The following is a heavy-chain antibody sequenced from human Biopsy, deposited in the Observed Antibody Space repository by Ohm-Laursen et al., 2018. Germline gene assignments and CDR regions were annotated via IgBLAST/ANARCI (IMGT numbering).Heavy chain of an antibody. D-gene: IGHD1-1*01. J-gene: IGHJ4*02. CDR3: AKRGVERGRPLAY. Sequence: ASVKVSCKASGGTFSSFGISWVRQAPGQGLEWMGEINSMFGTTNYAQTFQGRVTITADESTSTACMVVSSLRSEDTAVYYCAKRGVERGRPLAYWGQGTLVTVSS. CDR2: INSMFGTT. V-gene: IGHV1-69*13. CDR1: GGTFSSFG.